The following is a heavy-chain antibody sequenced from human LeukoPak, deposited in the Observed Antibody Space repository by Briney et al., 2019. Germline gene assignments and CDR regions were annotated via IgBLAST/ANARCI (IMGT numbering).Heavy chain of an antibody. CDR3: ATLPYYYDSSGSYYFDY. CDR1: GGSISSYY. Sequence: PSETLSLTCTVSGGSISSYYWSWIRQPAGKGLEWIGRIYTSGSTNYNPSLKSRVTMSVDTSKNQFSLKLSSVTAADTAVYYCATLPYYYDSSGSYYFDYWGQGTLVTVSS. CDR2: IYTSGST. V-gene: IGHV4-4*07. J-gene: IGHJ4*02. D-gene: IGHD3-22*01.